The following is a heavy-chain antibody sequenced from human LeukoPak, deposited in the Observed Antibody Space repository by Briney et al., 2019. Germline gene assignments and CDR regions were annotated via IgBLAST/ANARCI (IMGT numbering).Heavy chain of an antibody. CDR2: ISSSSSTI. J-gene: IGHJ6*03. CDR3: ARIGRITIFGVVNYYYYMDV. D-gene: IGHD3-3*01. V-gene: IGHV3-48*01. CDR1: GFTFSSYS. Sequence: PGGSLRLSCAASGFTFSSYSMNWVRQAPGKGLEWVSYISSSSSTIYYADSVKGRFTISRDNAKNSLYLQMNSLRAEDTAVYYCARIGRITIFGVVNYYYYMDVWGKGTTVTVSS.